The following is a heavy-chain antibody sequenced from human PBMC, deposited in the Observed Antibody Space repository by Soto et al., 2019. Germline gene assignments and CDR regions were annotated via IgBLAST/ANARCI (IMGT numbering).Heavy chain of an antibody. Sequence: ASVKVSCKASGYTLTSYAMHWVGQAPGQRLEWMGWINAGNGNTKYSQKFQGRVTITRDTSASTAYMELSSLRSEDTAVYYCARDLGADAFDFWGQGTMVNVSS. CDR2: INAGNGNT. J-gene: IGHJ3*01. D-gene: IGHD7-27*01. V-gene: IGHV1-3*01. CDR1: GYTLTSYA. CDR3: ARDLGADAFDF.